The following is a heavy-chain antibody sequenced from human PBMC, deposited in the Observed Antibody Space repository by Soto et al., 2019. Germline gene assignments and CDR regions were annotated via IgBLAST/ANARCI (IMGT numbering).Heavy chain of an antibody. V-gene: IGHV1-2*04. Sequence: ASVKVSCKASGYTFTGYYMHWVRQAPGQGLEWMGWINPNSGGTNYAQKFQGWVTMTRDTSISTAYMELSRLRADDTAVYYCARELGKRAFDIWGQGTMVTGSS. CDR2: INPNSGGT. D-gene: IGHD7-27*01. CDR1: GYTFTGYY. J-gene: IGHJ3*02. CDR3: ARELGKRAFDI.